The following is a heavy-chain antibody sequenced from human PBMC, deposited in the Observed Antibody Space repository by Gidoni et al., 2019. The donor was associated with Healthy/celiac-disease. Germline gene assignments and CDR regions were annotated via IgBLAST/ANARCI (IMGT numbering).Heavy chain of an antibody. CDR1: GYTFTSYD. D-gene: IGHD5-12*01. CDR3: ARLYANPLIVATNGDFFYYGMDV. CDR2: MNPNSGNT. J-gene: IGHJ6*02. Sequence: QVQLVQSGAEVKKPGASVKVSCKASGYTFTSYDINWVRQATGQGLEWMGWMNPNSGNTGYAQKFQGRVTMTRNTSISTAYMELSSLRSEDTAVYYCARLYANPLIVATNGDFFYYGMDVWGQGTTVTVSS. V-gene: IGHV1-8*01.